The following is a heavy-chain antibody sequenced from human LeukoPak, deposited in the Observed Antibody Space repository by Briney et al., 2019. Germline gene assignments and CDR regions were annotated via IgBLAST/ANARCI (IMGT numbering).Heavy chain of an antibody. CDR1: GGSISPYY. Sequence: SETLSLTCSVSGGSISPYYWNWIRQPPGKGLEWIGYIYYSGSTHYNPSLKSRVTISVDTSKNQFSLKLSSVTAADTAVYYCARVPDRSNPKPWYFDLWGRGTLVTVSS. CDR3: ARVPDRSNPKPWYFDL. V-gene: IGHV4-59*12. J-gene: IGHJ2*01. CDR2: IYYSGST. D-gene: IGHD3-22*01.